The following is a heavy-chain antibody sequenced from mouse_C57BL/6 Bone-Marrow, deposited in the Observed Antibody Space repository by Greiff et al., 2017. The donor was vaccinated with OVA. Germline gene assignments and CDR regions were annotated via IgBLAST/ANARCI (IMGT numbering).Heavy chain of an antibody. Sequence: VQLVESGAELVRPGTSVKVSCKASGYAFTNYLIEWVKQRPGQGLEWIGVINPGSGGTNYNEKFKGKATLTADKSSSTDYMQLSSLTSEDSAVYICARFTTARYFDVWGTGTTVTVSS. V-gene: IGHV1-54*01. CDR1: GYAFTNYL. J-gene: IGHJ1*03. CDR2: INPGSGGT. CDR3: ARFTTARYFDV. D-gene: IGHD1-2*01.